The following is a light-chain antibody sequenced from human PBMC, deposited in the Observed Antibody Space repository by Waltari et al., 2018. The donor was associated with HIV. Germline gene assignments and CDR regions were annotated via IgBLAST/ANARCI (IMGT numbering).Light chain of an antibody. V-gene: IGLV2-8*01. J-gene: IGLJ2*01. CDR2: EVN. CDR3: SSYAGGSNLV. Sequence: QSALTHPPSASGSPGQSVTISCTGTSSDVGGYNYVSWYQQRPGKAPKPMIYEVNRRPAGVPDRFFGSKSGNTASLTVSGLQPEDEADYYCSSYAGGSNLVFGGGTKLTVL. CDR1: SSDVGGYNY.